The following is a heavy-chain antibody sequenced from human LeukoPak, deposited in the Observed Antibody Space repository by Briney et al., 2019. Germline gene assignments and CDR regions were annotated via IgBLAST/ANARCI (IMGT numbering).Heavy chain of an antibody. D-gene: IGHD6-19*01. CDR1: GFTFSSYW. CDR3: ARRSLTLYGSGWVP. V-gene: IGHV3-7*01. J-gene: IGHJ5*02. CDR2: IKQDGSEK. Sequence: GGSLRLSCAPSGFTFSSYWMTWVRQAPGKGREWVANIKQDGSEKFYVDSVKGRFTISRDNAKNSLHLQMNSLRAEDTAVYYCARRSLTLYGSGWVPWGQGTLVTVSS.